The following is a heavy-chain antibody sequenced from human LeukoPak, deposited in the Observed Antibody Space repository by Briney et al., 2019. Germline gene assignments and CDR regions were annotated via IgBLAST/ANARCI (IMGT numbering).Heavy chain of an antibody. CDR2: ISTYNGNK. D-gene: IGHD6-13*01. CDR1: GYTFTSYG. V-gene: IGHV1-18*01. CDR3: ARDTIAAAGPFDY. J-gene: IGHJ4*02. Sequence: ASVKVSCKASGYTFTSYGISWVRQAPGQGLEWMGWISTYNGNKNYAQKLEGRVTMTTDTSTNTAYMELRSLTSDDTAVYYCARDTIAAAGPFDYWGQGTLVTVSS.